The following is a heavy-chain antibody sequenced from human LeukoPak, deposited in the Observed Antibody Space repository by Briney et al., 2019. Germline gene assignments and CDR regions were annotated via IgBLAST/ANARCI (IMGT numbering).Heavy chain of an antibody. Sequence: ASVKVSCKASGYTFTGYYMHWVRQAPGQGLEWMGRINPNSGGTNYAQKFQGRVTMTRDTSISTAYMELSRLRSDDTAVYYCARRGPPAYSGSYYVYYWGQGTLVTVSS. CDR2: INPNSGGT. D-gene: IGHD1-26*01. V-gene: IGHV1-2*06. CDR3: ARRGPPAYSGSYYVYY. J-gene: IGHJ4*02. CDR1: GYTFTGYY.